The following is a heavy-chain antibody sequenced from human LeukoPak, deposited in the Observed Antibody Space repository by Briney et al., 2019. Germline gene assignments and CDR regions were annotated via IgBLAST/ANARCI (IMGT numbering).Heavy chain of an antibody. D-gene: IGHD5-24*01. J-gene: IGHJ4*02. CDR1: GLTFRSYW. V-gene: IGHV3-7*01. CDR3: ARERDGRFFDY. Sequence: GGSLRLSCAVSGLTFRSYWMSWVRQAPGKGLEWVANINQEGSEKYFVDSVKGRFTISRDNAKNSLHLQMNTLRAEDTAVYYCARERDGRFFDYWGQGTLGTVSS. CDR2: INQEGSEK.